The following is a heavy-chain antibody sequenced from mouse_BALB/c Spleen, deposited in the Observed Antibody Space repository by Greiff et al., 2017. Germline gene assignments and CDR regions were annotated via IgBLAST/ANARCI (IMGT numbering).Heavy chain of an antibody. CDR1: GYSITSGYY. D-gene: IGHD5-1*01. V-gene: IGHV3-6*02. Sequence: EVKLQESGPGLVKPSQSLSLTCSVTGYSITSGYYWNWIRQFPGNKLEWMGYISYDGSNNYNPSLKNRISITRDTSKNQFFLKLNSVTTEDTATYYCAKLPTAMDYWGQGTSVTVSS. J-gene: IGHJ4*01. CDR2: ISYDGSN. CDR3: AKLPTAMDY.